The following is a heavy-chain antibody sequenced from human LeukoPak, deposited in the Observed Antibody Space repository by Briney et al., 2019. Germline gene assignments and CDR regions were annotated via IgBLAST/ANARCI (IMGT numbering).Heavy chain of an antibody. CDR2: ISGSGGST. V-gene: IGHV3-23*01. CDR3: ANRGYSGYASDY. CDR1: GFTFSSYW. D-gene: IGHD5-12*01. J-gene: IGHJ4*02. Sequence: PGGSLRLSCAASGFTFSSYWMHWVRQAPGKGLEWVSAISGSGGSTYYADSVKGRFTISRDNSKNTLYLQMNSLRAEDTAVYYCANRGYSGYASDYWGQGTLVTVSS.